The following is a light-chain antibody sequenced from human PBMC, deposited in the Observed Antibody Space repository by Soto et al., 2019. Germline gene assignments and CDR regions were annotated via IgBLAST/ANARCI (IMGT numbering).Light chain of an antibody. J-gene: IGLJ3*02. CDR2: GNT. CDR3: ESYDSTLSGSR. V-gene: IGLV1-40*01. Sequence: QSVLTQPPSVSGAPGQRVTISCTGSSSNIGAGYGVNWYQQLPGTAPKLPIYGNTNRPSGVPDRISGSKSGTSASLAITGLQAEDEADYYCESYDSTLSGSRFGGGTKLTVL. CDR1: SSNIGAGYG.